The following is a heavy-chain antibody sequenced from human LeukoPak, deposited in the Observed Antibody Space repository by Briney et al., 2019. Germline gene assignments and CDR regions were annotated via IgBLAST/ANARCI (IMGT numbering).Heavy chain of an antibody. V-gene: IGHV3-33*06. D-gene: IGHD3-3*01. Sequence: GGSLRLSCAASGFIVSSNYMSWVRQAPGKGLEWVAVIWYDGSNKYYADSVKGRFTISRDNSKNTLYLQMNSLRAEDTAVYYCAKDRSPDSAIFGVVTSPFDYWGQGTLVTVSS. CDR2: IWYDGSNK. CDR3: AKDRSPDSAIFGVVTSPFDY. J-gene: IGHJ4*02. CDR1: GFIVSSNY.